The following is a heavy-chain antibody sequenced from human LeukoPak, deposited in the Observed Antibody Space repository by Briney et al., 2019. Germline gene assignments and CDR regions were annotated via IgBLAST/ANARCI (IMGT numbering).Heavy chain of an antibody. V-gene: IGHV3-30*04. J-gene: IGHJ4*02. CDR1: GFTFSSYA. CDR3: AKDPAGTYSSGWFPGFDY. CDR2: ISYDGSNK. Sequence: PGRSLRLSCAASGFTFSSYAMHWVRQAPGKGLEWVAVISYDGSNKYYADSVKGRFTISRDNSKNTLYLQMNSLRAEDTAVYYCAKDPAGTYSSGWFPGFDYWGQGTLVTVSS. D-gene: IGHD6-19*01.